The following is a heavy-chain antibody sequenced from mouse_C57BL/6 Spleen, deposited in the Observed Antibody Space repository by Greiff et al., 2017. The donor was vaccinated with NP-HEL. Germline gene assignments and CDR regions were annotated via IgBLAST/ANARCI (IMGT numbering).Heavy chain of an antibody. Sequence: VQLQQSGAELARPGASVKLSCKASGYTFTSYGISWVKQRTGQGLEWIGEIYPRSGNTYYNEKFKGKATLTADKSSSTAYMELRSLTSEDSAVYFCARRDTTVFFDYWGQGTTLTVSS. CDR3: ARRDTTVFFDY. V-gene: IGHV1-81*01. CDR2: IYPRSGNT. D-gene: IGHD1-1*01. CDR1: GYTFTSYG. J-gene: IGHJ2*01.